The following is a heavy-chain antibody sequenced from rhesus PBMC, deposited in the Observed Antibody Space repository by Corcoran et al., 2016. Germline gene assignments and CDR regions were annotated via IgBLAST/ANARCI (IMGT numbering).Heavy chain of an antibody. CDR2: IKKKADGGTA. V-gene: IGHV3-16*02. J-gene: IGHJ4*01. CDR3: TRGGGTAGTVY. Sequence: EVQLVESGGGLVQPGGSLRLSCAASGFTFSNYWMSWVRQAPGKGLDWVGRIKKKADGGTAAYAESVKGRFTISRDDSKTTLYLQMNSLKTEDTAVYYCTRGGGTAGTVYWGQGVLVTVSS. D-gene: IGHD5-24*01. CDR1: GFTFSNYW.